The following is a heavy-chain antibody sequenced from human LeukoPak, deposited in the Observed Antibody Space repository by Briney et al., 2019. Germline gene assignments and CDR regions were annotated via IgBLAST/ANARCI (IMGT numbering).Heavy chain of an antibody. CDR3: AREVCSGGSCYYDY. J-gene: IGHJ4*02. CDR2: IKSDGSST. V-gene: IGHV3-74*01. D-gene: IGHD2-15*01. Sequence: SGGSLRLSCAASGFTFSSYWMHWVRQAPGKGLVWVSRIKSDGSSTSYVDSVKGRFTISRDNAKNTLYVQMYSLRAEDTAVYYCAREVCSGGSCYYDYWGQGTLVTVSS. CDR1: GFTFSSYW.